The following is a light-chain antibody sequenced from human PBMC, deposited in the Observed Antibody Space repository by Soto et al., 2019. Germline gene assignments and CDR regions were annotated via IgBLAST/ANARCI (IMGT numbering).Light chain of an antibody. CDR1: QYIGNS. CDR3: QKSDHLPL. V-gene: IGKV1-33*01. J-gene: IGKJ3*01. CDR2: DAS. Sequence: DIQMTQSPPSLSASVGDRVTITCQASQYIGNSLNWFQHNPGKAPNLVIYDASNLEIGVPSRFSGSGSGTDFTFTISSLRPEDIATYFCQKSDHLPLFGPGTKVESK.